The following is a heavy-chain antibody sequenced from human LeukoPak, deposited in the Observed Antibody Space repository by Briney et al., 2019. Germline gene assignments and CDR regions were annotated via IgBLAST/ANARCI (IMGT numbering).Heavy chain of an antibody. Sequence: PGRSLRLSCAASGFTFSSYGMQWVRQAPGKGLEWVAVIWYDGSNKYYADSVKGGFTISRDNSTNTLYLQMNSLRAEDTAVYYCARGPYGSGSYYSDYYYGMDVWGKGTTVTVSS. D-gene: IGHD3-10*01. CDR2: IWYDGSNK. V-gene: IGHV3-33*01. J-gene: IGHJ6*04. CDR1: GFTFSSYG. CDR3: ARGPYGSGSYYSDYYYGMDV.